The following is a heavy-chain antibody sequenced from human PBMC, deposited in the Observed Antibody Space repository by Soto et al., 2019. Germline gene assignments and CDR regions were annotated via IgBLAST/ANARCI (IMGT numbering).Heavy chain of an antibody. V-gene: IGHV3-23*01. J-gene: IGHJ4*02. D-gene: IGHD1-26*01. CDR2: ISGSGGST. Sequence: EVQLLESGGGLVQPGGSLRLSCAASGFTFSSYAMSWVRQAPGKGLEWVSAISGSGGSTYYADSVKGRFTISRDNSKNTLYLQMNSLRAKNMLVYYCSRAPTEVLYDYWGQGTLVTVSS. CDR3: SRAPTEVLYDY. CDR1: GFTFSSYA.